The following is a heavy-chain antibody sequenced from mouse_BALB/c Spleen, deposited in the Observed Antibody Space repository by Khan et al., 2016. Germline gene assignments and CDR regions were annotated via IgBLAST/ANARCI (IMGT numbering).Heavy chain of an antibody. V-gene: IGHV9-3-1*01. CDR2: INTYTGEP. D-gene: IGHD1-1*01. CDR1: GYTFTNYG. CDR3: ARLLRSWFAY. J-gene: IGHJ3*01. Sequence: QIQLVQSGPELKKPGETVKISCKASGYTFTNYGMNWVKQAPGKGLKWMGWINTYTGEPTYADDFKGRFAFSLETSASTAYLQINNLKNEDTATXFCARLLRSWFAYWGQGTLVAVSA.